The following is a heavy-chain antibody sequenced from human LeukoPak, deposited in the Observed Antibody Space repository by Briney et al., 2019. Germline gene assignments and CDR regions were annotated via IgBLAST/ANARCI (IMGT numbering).Heavy chain of an antibody. CDR1: GFTFSTYW. V-gene: IGHV3-74*01. Sequence: PGGSLRLSCAASGFTFSTYWMHWVRQAPGAGLVWVSLINSDGSSTNYADSVKGRFTISRDNAKNTLYLQMNSLRAEDTAVYYCATDVPAVTIFGYWGKGTLVTVSS. J-gene: IGHJ4*02. CDR2: INSDGSST. CDR3: ATDVPAVTIFGY. D-gene: IGHD2-2*01.